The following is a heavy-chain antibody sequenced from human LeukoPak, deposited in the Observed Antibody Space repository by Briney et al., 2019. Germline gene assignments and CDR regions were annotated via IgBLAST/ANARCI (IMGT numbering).Heavy chain of an antibody. J-gene: IGHJ4*02. V-gene: IGHV1-69*13. Sequence: ASVKVSCKASGGTFSSYAISWVRQAPGQGLGWMGGIIPIFGTANYAQKFQGRVTITADESTSTAYMELSSLRSEDTAVYYCARESGRVGAHGWEYWGQGTLVTVSS. D-gene: IGHD1-26*01. CDR1: GGTFSSYA. CDR3: ARESGRVGAHGWEY. CDR2: IIPIFGTA.